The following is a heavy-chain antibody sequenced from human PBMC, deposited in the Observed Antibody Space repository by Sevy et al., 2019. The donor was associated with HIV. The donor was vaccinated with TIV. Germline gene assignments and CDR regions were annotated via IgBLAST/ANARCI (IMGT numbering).Heavy chain of an antibody. CDR2: IYYSGRT. D-gene: IGHD3-3*02. Sequence: SETLSLTCSVSGDSISGYYWSWIRQPPGKGLEWIGYIYYSGRTDYNPSLKSRVTISADTSKNQFSPKLNSVTAADTAVYYCARPYSNFYYAMDVWGQGTTVTVSS. CDR1: GDSISGYY. J-gene: IGHJ6*02. V-gene: IGHV4-59*01. CDR3: ARPYSNFYYAMDV.